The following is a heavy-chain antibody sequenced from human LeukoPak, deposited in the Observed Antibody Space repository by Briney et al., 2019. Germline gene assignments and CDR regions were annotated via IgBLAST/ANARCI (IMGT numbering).Heavy chain of an antibody. CDR2: INSDGSST. V-gene: IGHV3-74*01. Sequence: GGSLRLSCAASGFTFSSYWMHWVRQAPGKGLVWVSRINSDGSSTSYADSVKGRLTTSRDNAKNTLYLQRNSLRAEDTAVYYCAIDPVGTGHMDVWGKGTTVTVSS. CDR1: GFTFSSYW. D-gene: IGHD1-1*01. CDR3: AIDPVGTGHMDV. J-gene: IGHJ6*03.